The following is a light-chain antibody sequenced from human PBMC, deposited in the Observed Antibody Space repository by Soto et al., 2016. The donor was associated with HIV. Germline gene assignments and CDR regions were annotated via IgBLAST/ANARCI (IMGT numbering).Light chain of an antibody. J-gene: IGKJ3*01. V-gene: IGKV1-12*01. Sequence: DIQMTQSPSSLSASIGDRVTITCRASQGITSDLGWYQQKPGKAPKLLIYAASSLQSGVPSRFSGSGSGTDFTLTISSLQPEDFATYYCQQANSFPPSFGPGTKVDIK. CDR1: QGITSD. CDR3: QQANSFPPS. CDR2: AAS.